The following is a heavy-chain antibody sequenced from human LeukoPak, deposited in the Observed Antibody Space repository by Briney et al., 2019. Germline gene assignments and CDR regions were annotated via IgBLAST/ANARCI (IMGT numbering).Heavy chain of an antibody. CDR2: ISSRSSYI. Sequence: GGSLRLSFAASGYTFLSYSMNWVRQAPGKGLEWVSSISSRSSYIYYADSVKGRFTISRDNAKNSLYLQMNSLRGEDTAVYYCARDNRGWQYGMDVWGQGTTVTVSS. CDR3: ARDNRGWQYGMDV. V-gene: IGHV3-21*01. D-gene: IGHD6-19*01. J-gene: IGHJ6*02. CDR1: GYTFLSYS.